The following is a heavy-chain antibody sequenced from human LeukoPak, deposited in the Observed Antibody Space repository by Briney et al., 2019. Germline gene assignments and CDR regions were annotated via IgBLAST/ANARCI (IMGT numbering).Heavy chain of an antibody. CDR3: ARGYDISDY. V-gene: IGHV3-74*01. Sequence: GVSLRLSCVASRFTLSSYWMNWVRQAPGKGLVWVARTNYDGSYTDYADSVKGRFTISRDNAKNSLYLQMNSLRAEDTAMYYCARGYDISDYWGQGTVVTVSS. CDR1: RFTLSSYW. CDR2: TNYDGSYT. D-gene: IGHD3-9*01. J-gene: IGHJ4*02.